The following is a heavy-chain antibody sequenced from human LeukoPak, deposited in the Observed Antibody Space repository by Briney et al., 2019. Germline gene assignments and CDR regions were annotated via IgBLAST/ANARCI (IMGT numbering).Heavy chain of an antibody. CDR2: ISGSGGDT. Sequence: PGGSLRLSCAASGFTFSSYAMSWVRQAPGKGLEWVSAISGSGGDTYYADSVKGRFTISRDNSKNTLYLLLNSLRADDTAVYYCAKTVYYYYMDVWGKGTTVTVSS. CDR3: AKTVYYYYMDV. CDR1: GFTFSSYA. J-gene: IGHJ6*03. V-gene: IGHV3-23*01.